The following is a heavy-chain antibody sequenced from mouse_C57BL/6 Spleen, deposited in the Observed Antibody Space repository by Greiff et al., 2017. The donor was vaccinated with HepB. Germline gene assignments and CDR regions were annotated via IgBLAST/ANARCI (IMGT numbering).Heavy chain of an antibody. CDR2: IYPRSGNT. CDR3: AREDYFDY. Sequence: QVQLQQSGAELARPGASVKLSCKASGYTFTSYGISWVKQRTGQGLEWIGEIYPRSGNTYYNEKFKGKATLTADKSSSTAYMELRSLTSEDSAVYFCAREDYFDYRGQGTTLTVSS. J-gene: IGHJ2*01. CDR1: GYTFTSYG. V-gene: IGHV1-81*01.